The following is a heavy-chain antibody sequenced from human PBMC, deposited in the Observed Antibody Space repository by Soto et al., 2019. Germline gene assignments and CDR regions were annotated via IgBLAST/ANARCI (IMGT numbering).Heavy chain of an antibody. CDR3: ARDSRRYCSGGSCYNAFDI. CDR1: GFTFSSYA. D-gene: IGHD2-15*01. CDR2: ISYDGSNK. J-gene: IGHJ3*02. V-gene: IGHV3-30-3*01. Sequence: QVQLVESGGGVVQPGRSLRLSCAASGFTFSSYAMHWVRQAPGKGLEWVAVISYDGSNKYYADSVKGRFTISRDNSKNTLYLQMNSLRAEDTAGYYCARDSRRYCSGGSCYNAFDIWGQGTMVTVSS.